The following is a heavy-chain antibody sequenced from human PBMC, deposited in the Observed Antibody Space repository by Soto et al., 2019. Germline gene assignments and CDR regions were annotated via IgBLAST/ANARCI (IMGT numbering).Heavy chain of an antibody. CDR1: SGSISSSNW. CDR2: IYHSGST. D-gene: IGHD4-17*01. CDR3: ARDFNGDYVSGYFDL. J-gene: IGHJ2*01. V-gene: IGHV4-4*02. Sequence: QVQLQESGPGLVKPSGTLSLTCAVSSGSISSSNWWSWVRQPPGKGLEWIGEIYHSGSTNYNPSLKGRVTISVDKSKNQFSLKLSSVTAADTAVYYCARDFNGDYVSGYFDLWGRGTLVTVSS.